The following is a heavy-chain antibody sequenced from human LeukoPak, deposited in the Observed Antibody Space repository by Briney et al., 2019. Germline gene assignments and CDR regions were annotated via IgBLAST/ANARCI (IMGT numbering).Heavy chain of an antibody. CDR3: ARGRVYCGSTSCNAYYFDY. V-gene: IGHV3-74*01. Sequence: PGGSLRLSCAASGFSFSGYWLHWVRQAPGKGLVWVSRINSDGSITTYADSVKGRFTLSRDNAKNTMYLQINSLRAEDTAVYYCARGRVYCGSTSCNAYYFDYWGQGTLVTVSS. J-gene: IGHJ4*02. CDR1: GFSFSGYW. CDR2: INSDGSIT. D-gene: IGHD2-2*01.